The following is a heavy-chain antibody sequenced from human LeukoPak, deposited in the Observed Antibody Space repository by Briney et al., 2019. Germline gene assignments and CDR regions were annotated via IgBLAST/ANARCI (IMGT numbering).Heavy chain of an antibody. D-gene: IGHD6-13*01. V-gene: IGHV1-8*01. CDR2: MNPNNGNT. J-gene: IGHJ5*02. Sequence: ASVKVSCKASGYTFTTYDINWVRQATGQGLEWMGWMNPNNGNTGYAQKFQGRVTMTRNTSISTAYMELSSLRSEDTAVYYCARGHIAAAGTRWFDPWGQGTLVTVSS. CDR1: GYTFTTYD. CDR3: ARGHIAAAGTRWFDP.